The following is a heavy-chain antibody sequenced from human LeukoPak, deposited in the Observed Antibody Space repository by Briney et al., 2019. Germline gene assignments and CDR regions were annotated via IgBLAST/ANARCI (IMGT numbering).Heavy chain of an antibody. CDR3: AKDRRYCSSTSCFPGLQLWSVLDY. CDR1: GFTFSSYA. D-gene: IGHD2-2*01. Sequence: GGSLRLSCAASGFTFSSYAMHWVRQAPGKGLEWVAVISYDGSNKYYADSVKGRFTISRDNSKNTLYLQMNSLRAEDTAVYYCAKDRRYCSSTSCFPGLQLWSVLDYWGQGTLVTVSS. J-gene: IGHJ4*02. V-gene: IGHV3-30-3*01. CDR2: ISYDGSNK.